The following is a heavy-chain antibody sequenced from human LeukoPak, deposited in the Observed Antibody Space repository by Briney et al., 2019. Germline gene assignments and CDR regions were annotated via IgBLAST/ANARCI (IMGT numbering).Heavy chain of an antibody. CDR3: ARVGYCSGGSCYSEAPYYYGMDV. Sequence: SETLSLTCAVYGGSFSGYYWSWIRQPPGKGLEWIGYIYYSGSTNYNPSLKSRVTISVDTSKNQFSLKLSSVTAADTAVYYCARVGYCSGGSCYSEAPYYYGMDVWGQGTTVTVS. CDR1: GGSFSGYY. CDR2: IYYSGST. J-gene: IGHJ6*02. V-gene: IGHV4-59*01. D-gene: IGHD2-15*01.